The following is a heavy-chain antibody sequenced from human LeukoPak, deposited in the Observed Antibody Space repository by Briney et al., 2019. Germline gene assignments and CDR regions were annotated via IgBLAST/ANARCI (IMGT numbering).Heavy chain of an antibody. V-gene: IGHV7-4-1*02. D-gene: IGHD5-18*01. J-gene: IGHJ4*02. CDR1: GYTFRNYG. CDR3: AREDTAMPSPPAY. CDR2: INTNTGNP. Sequence: ASVKVSCKASGYTFRNYGMNWVRQAPGQGLGWMGWINTNTGNPTYAQGVTGRFVFSLDTSVSTAYLQISSLKAEDTAVYFCAREDTAMPSPPAYWGQGTLVTVSS.